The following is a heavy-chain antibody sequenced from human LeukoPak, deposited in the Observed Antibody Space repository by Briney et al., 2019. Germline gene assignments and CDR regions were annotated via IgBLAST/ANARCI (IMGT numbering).Heavy chain of an antibody. Sequence: SETLSLTCTVSGGSIRSRSYYWGWIRQPPGKGLEWIGSIYYSGSTYYNPSLKSRVTISVDTSKNQFSLKLSSVTAADTAVYYCARDLSQGSPDYWGQGTLVTVSS. J-gene: IGHJ4*02. CDR1: GGSIRSRSYY. V-gene: IGHV4-39*07. CDR2: IYYSGST. CDR3: ARDLSQGSPDY.